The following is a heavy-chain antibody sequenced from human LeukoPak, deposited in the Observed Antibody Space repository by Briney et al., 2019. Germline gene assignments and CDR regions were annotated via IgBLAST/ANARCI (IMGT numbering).Heavy chain of an antibody. CDR1: GGSISSGDYY. Sequence: SQTPSLTCTVSGGSISSGDYYWSWIRQPPGKGLEWIGYIYYSGSTYYNPSLKSRVTISVDTSKNQFSLKLSSVTAADTAVYYCARVRYCSSTSCPGIDYWGQGTLVTVSS. J-gene: IGHJ4*02. CDR2: IYYSGST. CDR3: ARVRYCSSTSCPGIDY. V-gene: IGHV4-30-4*01. D-gene: IGHD2-2*01.